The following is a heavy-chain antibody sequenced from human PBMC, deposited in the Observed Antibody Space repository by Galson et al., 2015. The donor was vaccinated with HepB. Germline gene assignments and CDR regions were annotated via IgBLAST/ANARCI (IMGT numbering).Heavy chain of an antibody. D-gene: IGHD2-2*01. J-gene: IGHJ6*02. CDR2: IIPIFGTA. CDR1: GDFSSFA. V-gene: IGHV1-69*13. Sequence: SVKVSCKASGDFSSFAISWVRQAPGQGLEWMGGIIPIFGTANYAQKFQGRVTITADESTSTAYMELSSLRSEDTAVYYCARDGVVVVPAASYYYYGMDVWGQGTTVTVSS. CDR3: ARDGVVVVPAASYYYYGMDV.